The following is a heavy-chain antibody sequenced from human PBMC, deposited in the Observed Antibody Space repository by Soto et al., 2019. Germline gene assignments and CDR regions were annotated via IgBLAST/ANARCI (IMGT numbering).Heavy chain of an antibody. Sequence: GESLKISCKGSGYSFTSYWIGWVRQMPGKGLEWMGIIYPGDSDTRYSPSFQGQVTISADKSISTAYLQWSSLKASDTAMCYCARQSIAAAGTFLYYGMDVWGQGTTVTVSS. CDR1: GYSFTSYW. CDR2: IYPGDSDT. D-gene: IGHD6-13*01. V-gene: IGHV5-51*01. J-gene: IGHJ6*02. CDR3: ARQSIAAAGTFLYYGMDV.